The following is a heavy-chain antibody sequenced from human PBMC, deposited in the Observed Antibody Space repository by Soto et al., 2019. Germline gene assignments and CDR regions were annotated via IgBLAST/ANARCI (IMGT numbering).Heavy chain of an antibody. D-gene: IGHD3-10*01. Sequence: QVPLVESGGGLVKPGGSLRLSCAASGLTFSDCYMNWIRQAPGKGLEWVSYISSSGSSINYAGSVKGRFTISRDNAKNSLYLQMNSLRAEDTAMYYCARVRFGEWGYAMDVWGQGTTVIVSS. CDR2: ISSSGSSI. CDR3: ARVRFGEWGYAMDV. V-gene: IGHV3-11*01. CDR1: GLTFSDCY. J-gene: IGHJ6*02.